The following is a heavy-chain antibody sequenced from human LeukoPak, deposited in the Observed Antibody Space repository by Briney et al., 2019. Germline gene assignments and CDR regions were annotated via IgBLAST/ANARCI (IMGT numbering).Heavy chain of an antibody. CDR2: ISAYNGNT. CDR3: ARETYNWTPFDY. J-gene: IGHJ4*02. CDR1: GYTFTSYG. V-gene: IGHV1-18*01. D-gene: IGHD1-20*01. Sequence: ASVKVSCKASGYTFTSYGISWVRQAPGQGLEWMGWISAYNGNTNYAQKLQGRVTMTTDTSTSTAYMELRSLRPDDTAVYYCARETYNWTPFDYWGQGTLVTVSS.